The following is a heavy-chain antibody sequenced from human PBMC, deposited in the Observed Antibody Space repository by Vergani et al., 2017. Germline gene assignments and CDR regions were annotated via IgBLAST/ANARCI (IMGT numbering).Heavy chain of an antibody. Sequence: QVQLVQSGAEVKKPGASVKVSCKASGYTFTDYFMHWVRQAPGQGLEWMGWINPNSGGTNYAQKFQGRVTMTRDTSISTAYMELSNLRSDDTAVYYCARDPYHGGPYQFDYWGQGTLVTVSS. CDR2: INPNSGGT. CDR3: ARDPYHGGPYQFDY. V-gene: IGHV1-2*02. J-gene: IGHJ4*02. D-gene: IGHD4-23*01. CDR1: GYTFTDYF.